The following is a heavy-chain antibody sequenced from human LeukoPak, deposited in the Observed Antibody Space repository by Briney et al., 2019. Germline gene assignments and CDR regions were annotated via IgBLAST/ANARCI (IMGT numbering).Heavy chain of an antibody. D-gene: IGHD6-13*01. Sequence: SQTLSLTCAISGDSVSSNSAAWIWIRQSPSRGLEWLGRTYYRSEWYNDYAVSVKSRITINPDTSKNQFSLQLNSVTPEDTAVYYCAREAIAAAGHFDYWGQGTLVTVSS. CDR3: AREAIAAAGHFDY. CDR2: TYYRSEWYN. CDR1: GDSVSSNSAA. J-gene: IGHJ4*02. V-gene: IGHV6-1*01.